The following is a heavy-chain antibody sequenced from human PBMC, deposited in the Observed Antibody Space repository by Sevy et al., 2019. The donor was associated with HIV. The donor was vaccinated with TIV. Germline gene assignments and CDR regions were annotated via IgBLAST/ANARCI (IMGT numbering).Heavy chain of an antibody. CDR2: INWNGGTK. CDR1: GFTFENYG. J-gene: IGHJ5*02. Sequence: GGSLRLSCAVSGFTFENYGMSWVRQAPGKGLEWVSGINWNGGTKNCVDSVKGRFTISRDNATNSLNLQMDSLRVEDTAVYYCARNTGFAYGDNWFDPGGQGTLVTVSS. CDR3: ARNTGFAYGDNWFDP. D-gene: IGHD5-12*01. V-gene: IGHV3-20*04.